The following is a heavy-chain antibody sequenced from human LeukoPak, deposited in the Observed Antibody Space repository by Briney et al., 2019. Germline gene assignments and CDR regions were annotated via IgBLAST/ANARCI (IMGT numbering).Heavy chain of an antibody. CDR1: GYTFTNYD. V-gene: IGHV1-8*03. CDR2: MNPNSGNT. J-gene: IGHJ4*02. Sequence: EASVKVSCKASGYTFTNYDINWVRQATGQGLEWMGWMNPNSGNTGYAQKFQGRVTITRNTSISTAYMELSSLRSEDTAVYYCAGVMDTAVVGFDYWGQGTLVTVSS. D-gene: IGHD5-18*01. CDR3: AGVMDTAVVGFDY.